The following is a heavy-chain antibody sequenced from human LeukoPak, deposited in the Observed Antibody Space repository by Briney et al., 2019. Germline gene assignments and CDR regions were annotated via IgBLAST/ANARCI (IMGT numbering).Heavy chain of an antibody. Sequence: GGSLRLSCAASGFTFCNYAMGWVRQAPGKGPEWVSSIRYNIENTHYADAVQGRFTISRDNSKNTLYLQMNSLRAEDTARYYCAKASTRDTGYYFDSWGQGTLVSVSS. J-gene: IGHJ4*02. CDR2: IRYNIENT. D-gene: IGHD3-9*01. V-gene: IGHV3-23*01. CDR1: GFTFCNYA. CDR3: AKASTRDTGYYFDS.